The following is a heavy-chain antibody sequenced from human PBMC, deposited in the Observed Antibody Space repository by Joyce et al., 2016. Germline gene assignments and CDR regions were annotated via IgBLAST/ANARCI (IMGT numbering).Heavy chain of an antibody. CDR1: GYTFTSYT. J-gene: IGHJ4*02. D-gene: IGHD3-10*01. CDR3: ARGRGTGSYVIDY. V-gene: IGHV1-3*01. CDR2: INAASGAT. Sequence: QVQLMQSGAEVKKPGASVKVSCTASGYTFTSYTIHWLRQAPGQRPEWLGNINAASGATRYSQHLQGRVTITRDTSATTDYMEMNNLRPEDTAVYYCARGRGTGSYVIDYWGQGTLVTVSS.